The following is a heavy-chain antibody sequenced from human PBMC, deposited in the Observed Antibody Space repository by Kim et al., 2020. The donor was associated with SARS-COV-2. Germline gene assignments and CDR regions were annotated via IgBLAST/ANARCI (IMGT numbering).Heavy chain of an antibody. V-gene: IGHV3-23*01. J-gene: IGHJ5*02. Sequence: GRFTIYRDNSKNTLYLQMNSLRAEDTAVYYCAKDAPPLGVVIVRGWFDPWGQGTLVTVSS. D-gene: IGHD3-3*01. CDR3: AKDAPPLGVVIVRGWFDP.